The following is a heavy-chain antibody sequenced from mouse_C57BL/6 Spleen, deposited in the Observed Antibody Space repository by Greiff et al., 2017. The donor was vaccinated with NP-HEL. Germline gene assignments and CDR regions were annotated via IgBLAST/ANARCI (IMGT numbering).Heavy chain of an antibody. J-gene: IGHJ1*03. D-gene: IGHD1-1*01. CDR1: GYTFTDYY. CDR3: ARPYYGSSDWYFDV. V-gene: IGHV1-75*01. Sequence: QVQLQQSGPELVKPGASVTISCKASGYTFTDYYINWVKQRPGQGLEWIGWIFPGSGSTYYNEKFKGKATLTVDKSSSTAYMLLSSLTSEDSAVYVCARPYYGSSDWYFDVWGTGTTVTVSS. CDR2: IFPGSGST.